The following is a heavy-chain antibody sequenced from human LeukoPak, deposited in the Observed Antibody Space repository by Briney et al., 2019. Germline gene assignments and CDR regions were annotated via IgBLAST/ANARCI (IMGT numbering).Heavy chain of an antibody. Sequence: GGSLRLSCAASGFTFSSYAMSWVRQAPGKGLEWVSAISGSGGSTYYADSVKGRFTISRGNSKNTLYLQMNSLRAEDTAVYYCAKRDYDFWSGYYTTLDYWGQGTLVTVSS. V-gene: IGHV3-23*01. D-gene: IGHD3-3*01. J-gene: IGHJ4*02. CDR2: ISGSGGST. CDR3: AKRDYDFWSGYYTTLDY. CDR1: GFTFSSYA.